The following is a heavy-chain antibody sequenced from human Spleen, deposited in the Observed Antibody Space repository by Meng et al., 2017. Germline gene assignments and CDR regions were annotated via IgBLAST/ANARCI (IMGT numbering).Heavy chain of an antibody. CDR2: IRTKPNSYAT. CDR1: GFTFSGSA. V-gene: IGHV3-73*01. Sequence: GESLKISCAASGFTFSGSAMHWVRQASGKGLEWIARIRTKPNSYATAYAASVKGRFTISRDDSKNTAYLQMNSLKTEDTAVYYCTRGGKIVVVITPPDYWGQGTLVTVSS. CDR3: TRGGKIVVVITPPDY. D-gene: IGHD3-22*01. J-gene: IGHJ4*02.